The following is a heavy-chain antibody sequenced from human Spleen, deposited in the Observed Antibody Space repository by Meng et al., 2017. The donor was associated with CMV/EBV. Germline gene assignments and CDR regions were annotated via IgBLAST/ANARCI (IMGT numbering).Heavy chain of an antibody. V-gene: IGHV3-9*01. CDR3: ARDFGQQYYDSRWAFAY. CDR2: ISWNSGSI. J-gene: IGHJ4*02. CDR1: GFTFDDYA. Sequence: SLKISCAASGFTFDDYAMHWVRQAPGKGLEWVSGISWNSGSIGYADSVKGRFTISRDNAKNSLYLQMNSLRAEDTALYYCARDFGQQYYDSRWAFAYWGQGTLVTVSS. D-gene: IGHD3-3*01.